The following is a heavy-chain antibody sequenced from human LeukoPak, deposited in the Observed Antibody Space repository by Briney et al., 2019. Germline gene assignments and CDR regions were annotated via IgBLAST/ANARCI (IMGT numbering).Heavy chain of an antibody. CDR1: GFTFSSYE. Sequence: GSLRLSCAASGFTFSSYEMNWVRQPPGKGLEWIGNIYYSGSTYYNPSLKSRLTISLDTSQRHFSLRLSSVTAADTASYYCTRGSYDVLTGYSTLGEYWGQGTLVTVSS. V-gene: IGHV4-59*04. CDR2: IYYSGST. J-gene: IGHJ4*02. D-gene: IGHD3-9*01. CDR3: TRGSYDVLTGYSTLGEY.